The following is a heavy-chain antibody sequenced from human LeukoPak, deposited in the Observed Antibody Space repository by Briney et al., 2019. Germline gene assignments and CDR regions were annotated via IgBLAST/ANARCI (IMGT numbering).Heavy chain of an antibody. CDR3: ARDSLVGATRSGWAFDI. CDR1: GFTFSSYA. CDR2: ISGSGGST. D-gene: IGHD1-26*01. V-gene: IGHV3-23*01. J-gene: IGHJ3*02. Sequence: GGSLRLSCAASGFTFSSYAMSWVRQAPGKGLEWVSAISGSGGSTYYADSVKGRFTISRDNSKLYLQMNSLRVEDTAVYYCARDSLVGATRSGWAFDIWGQGTMVTVSS.